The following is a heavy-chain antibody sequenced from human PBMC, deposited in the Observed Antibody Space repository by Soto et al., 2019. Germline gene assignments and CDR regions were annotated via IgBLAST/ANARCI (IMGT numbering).Heavy chain of an antibody. CDR3: AKDAKILDLLRTSSYFDF. Sequence: EVQVLESGGGLAQPGRSLRLSCAVSGLSCSSDAMTWVRQSPGKGLAWVSSISRRGNSTSSADTVMGGFTSSRDNSKNTLYLQMNSLSAEDTSFYYCAKDAKILDLLRTSSYFDFWVQGPMVTLSS. D-gene: IGHD3-3*01. J-gene: IGHJ4*02. V-gene: IGHV3-23*01. CDR1: GLSCSSDA. CDR2: ISRRGNST.